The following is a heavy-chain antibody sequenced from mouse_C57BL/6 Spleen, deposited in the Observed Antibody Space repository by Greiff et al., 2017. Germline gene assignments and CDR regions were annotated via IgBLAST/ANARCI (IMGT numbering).Heavy chain of an antibody. V-gene: IGHV1-53*01. Sequence: VKLQQPGTELVKPGASVKLSCKASGYTFTSYWMHWVKQRPGQGLEWIGNINPSNGGTNYNEKFKSKATLTVDKSSSTAYMQLSSLTSEDSAVYYCAREFITTVVATSRYFDVWGTGTTVTVSS. CDR1: GYTFTSYW. CDR3: AREFITTVVATSRYFDV. CDR2: INPSNGGT. D-gene: IGHD1-1*01. J-gene: IGHJ1*03.